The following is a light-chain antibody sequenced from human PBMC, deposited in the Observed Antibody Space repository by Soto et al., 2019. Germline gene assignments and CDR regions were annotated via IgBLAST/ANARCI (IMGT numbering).Light chain of an antibody. CDR3: QQRSNWPHT. CDR2: DAS. V-gene: IGKV3-11*01. CDR1: QSVSSY. Sequence: EIASTQSPATLSLSPGERVTLSCRASQSVSSYVAWYQQKPGQAPRLLIYDASKRATGIPARFSGSGSGTDFTLTISSLEPEDSAVYYCQQRSNWPHTFGQGTKLEIK. J-gene: IGKJ2*01.